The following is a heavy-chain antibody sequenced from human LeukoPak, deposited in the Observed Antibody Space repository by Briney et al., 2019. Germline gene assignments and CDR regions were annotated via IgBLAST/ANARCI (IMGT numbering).Heavy chain of an antibody. CDR2: IHYSGST. J-gene: IGHJ4*02. CDR1: GGSLSRNY. CDR3: ARSGDYANFYY. Sequence: SETLSLSCTVFGGSLSRNYWRWIRQPPGKGLEWIGYIHYSGSTNHNPTLKSRVTILVDTSKNQFSLKMNSVTAADTVVYYCARSGDYANFYYWGQGTLVTVSS. D-gene: IGHD4-17*01. V-gene: IGHV4-59*01.